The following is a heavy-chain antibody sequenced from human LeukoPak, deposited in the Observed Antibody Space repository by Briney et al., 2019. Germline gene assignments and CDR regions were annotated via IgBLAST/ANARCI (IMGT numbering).Heavy chain of an antibody. CDR3: AKSLSGGGYYFEY. V-gene: IGHV3-23*01. D-gene: IGHD3-10*01. J-gene: IGHJ4*02. Sequence: TGGSLRLSCAASGFTFSSYAMSWVRQAPGKGLEWVSAISGSGGSTYYADSVKGRFTISRDNSKNTLYLQMNSLRAEDTAVYYCAKSLSGGGYYFEYWGQGTLVTVSS. CDR1: GFTFSSYA. CDR2: ISGSGGST.